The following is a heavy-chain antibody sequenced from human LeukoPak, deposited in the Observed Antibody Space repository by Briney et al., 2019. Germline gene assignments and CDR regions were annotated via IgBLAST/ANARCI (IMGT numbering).Heavy chain of an antibody. CDR2: ISGSGGST. CDR3: AKDYDGRLRFLEWFFVPLNWFDP. CDR1: GFTFSSYA. J-gene: IGHJ5*02. D-gene: IGHD3-3*01. Sequence: PGGSLRLSCAASGFTFSSYAMSWVRQAPGKGLEWVSAISGSGGSTYYADSVKGRFTISRDNSKNTLYLQMNSLRAEDTAVYYCAKDYDGRLRFLEWFFVPLNWFDPWGQGTLVTVSS. V-gene: IGHV3-23*01.